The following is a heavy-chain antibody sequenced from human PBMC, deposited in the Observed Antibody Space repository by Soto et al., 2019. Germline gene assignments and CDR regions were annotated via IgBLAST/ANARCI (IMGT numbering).Heavy chain of an antibody. Sequence: EVQLVESGGGLVQPGGSLRLSCAASGFTFSDHHMDWVRQAPGKGLEWVGRARNKANSYTTAYAASVKGRFTISRDDSKNSLSLQMNSLRAEDTAVYYCARTMDHYYYYGMDVWGQGTTVTVSS. J-gene: IGHJ6*02. D-gene: IGHD3-10*01. CDR2: ARNKANSYTT. V-gene: IGHV3-72*01. CDR1: GFTFSDHH. CDR3: ARTMDHYYYYGMDV.